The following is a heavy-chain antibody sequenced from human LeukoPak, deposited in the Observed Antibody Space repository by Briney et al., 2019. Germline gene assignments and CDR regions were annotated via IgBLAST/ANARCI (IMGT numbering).Heavy chain of an antibody. CDR2: IRSKAYGGTT. V-gene: IGHV3-49*04. CDR1: GFTVSSNY. D-gene: IGHD3-10*01. CDR3: TSHSMVRGVKSDY. J-gene: IGHJ4*02. Sequence: PGGSLRLSCAASGFTVSSNYMSWVRQAPGKGLEWVGFIRSKAYGGTTEYAASVKGRFTISRDDSKSIAYLQMNSLKTEDTAVYYCTSHSMVRGVKSDYWGQGTLVTVSS.